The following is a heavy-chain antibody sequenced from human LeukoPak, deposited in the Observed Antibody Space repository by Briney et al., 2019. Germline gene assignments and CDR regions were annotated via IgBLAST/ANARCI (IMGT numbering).Heavy chain of an antibody. J-gene: IGHJ4*02. CDR1: EFVFSDYY. CDR2: ISDSGSTI. V-gene: IGHV3-11*04. CDR3: ASTPRYGSGSYYNGDY. D-gene: IGHD3-10*01. Sequence: PGGSLRLSCAASEFVFSDYYMSWIRQAPGKGLEWVSYISDSGSTIYYADSVKGRFTISRDNVKNSLYLQMNSLRAEDTAVYYCASTPRYGSGSYYNGDYWGQGTLVTVSS.